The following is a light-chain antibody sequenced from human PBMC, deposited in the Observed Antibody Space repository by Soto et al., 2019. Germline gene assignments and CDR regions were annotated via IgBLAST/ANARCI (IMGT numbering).Light chain of an antibody. V-gene: IGKV1-39*01. CDR1: QNINNF. Sequence: DTQMSQSPSSLSASVGDKITITCRASQNINNFLNWYHQKPGRTPKLLVFAASTLQSGVPSRFSGSGSGTDFTLTISSLQPEDFATYYCQDSYIRTFGPGTRVDLK. CDR3: QDSYIRT. J-gene: IGKJ3*01. CDR2: AAS.